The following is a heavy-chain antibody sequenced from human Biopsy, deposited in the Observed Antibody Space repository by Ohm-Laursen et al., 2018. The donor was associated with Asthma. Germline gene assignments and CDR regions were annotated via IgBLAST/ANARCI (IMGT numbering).Heavy chain of an antibody. V-gene: IGHV3-11*01. D-gene: IGHD6-13*01. CDR3: ARVLESSNRGPFYFFTLDV. CDR1: GFSFGDFF. J-gene: IGHJ6*02. CDR2: ISSSGSTK. Sequence: SLRLSCAASGFSFGDFFMTWVRQAPGKGLEWVASISSSGSTKYPSESVLGRCTISRDNTQKSMTLELRSLRVEDTAIYYCARVLESSNRGPFYFFTLDVWGQGTPVAVSS.